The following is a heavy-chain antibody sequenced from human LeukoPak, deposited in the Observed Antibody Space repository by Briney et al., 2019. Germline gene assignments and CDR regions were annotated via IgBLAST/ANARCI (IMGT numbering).Heavy chain of an antibody. D-gene: IGHD2-8*01. Sequence: ASVKVSCKASGYTFTSYYMHWVRQAPGQGLEWMGIINPNGGSTSYAQKFQGRVTMTRDTSTSTVYMELSSLRSEDTAVYYCARVSNTQGIDYWGQGTLVTVSS. V-gene: IGHV1-46*01. CDR2: INPNGGST. CDR1: GYTFTSYY. CDR3: ARVSNTQGIDY. J-gene: IGHJ4*02.